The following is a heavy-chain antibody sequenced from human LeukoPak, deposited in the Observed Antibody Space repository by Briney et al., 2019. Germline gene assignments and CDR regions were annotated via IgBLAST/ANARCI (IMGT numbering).Heavy chain of an antibody. Sequence: GGSLRLSCAASGFTFSSYGMNWVRQAPVKGLELVSYISRSSSTIYYADSVKGRFTISRDNAKNSLYLQMNSLRDEDTAVYYCARDYYGSGSYVFDYWGQGTLVTVSS. CDR1: GFTFSSYG. CDR2: ISRSSSTI. V-gene: IGHV3-48*02. D-gene: IGHD3-10*01. J-gene: IGHJ4*02. CDR3: ARDYYGSGSYVFDY.